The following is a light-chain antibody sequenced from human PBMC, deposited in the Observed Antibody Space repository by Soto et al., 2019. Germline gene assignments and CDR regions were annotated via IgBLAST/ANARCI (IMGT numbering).Light chain of an antibody. J-gene: IGKJ2*01. CDR2: GAS. V-gene: IGKV3-15*01. Sequence: EVVMTQSPATLSVSPGEEATLSCRASQSVSSNLAWYQQKPGQAPRPLIYGASTRATGIPARFSGSGSGTEFTLTISSPQSEDFAVYYCQQYNNWPPYTFGQGTKLEIK. CDR3: QQYNNWPPYT. CDR1: QSVSSN.